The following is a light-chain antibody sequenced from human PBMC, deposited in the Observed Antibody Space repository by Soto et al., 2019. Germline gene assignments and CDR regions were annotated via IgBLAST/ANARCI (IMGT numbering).Light chain of an antibody. Sequence: QSVLTQPASVSGSPGQSITISCTGTSSDVGGYDYVSWYQQHPGKAPKLIIYEVSNRPSGISNRFSGSKSGNTASLTISGLQAEDEADHYCTSYISSSARVFGTGTKVTVL. V-gene: IGLV2-14*01. CDR2: EVS. CDR3: TSYISSSARV. J-gene: IGLJ1*01. CDR1: SSDVGGYDY.